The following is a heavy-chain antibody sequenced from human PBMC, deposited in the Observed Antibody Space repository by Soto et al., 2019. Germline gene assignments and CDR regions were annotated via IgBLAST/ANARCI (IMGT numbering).Heavy chain of an antibody. CDR1: GGTFSSSA. CDR3: ARGPNAYDSSGYYGRY. Sequence: SVKVSCKASGGTFSSSAISWVRHAPGQGLEWMGGIIPIFGTANYAQKFQGRVTITADESTSTAYMELSSLRSEDTAVYYCARGPNAYDSSGYYGRYWGQGTLVTSPQ. CDR2: IIPIFGTA. J-gene: IGHJ4*02. D-gene: IGHD3-22*01. V-gene: IGHV1-69*01.